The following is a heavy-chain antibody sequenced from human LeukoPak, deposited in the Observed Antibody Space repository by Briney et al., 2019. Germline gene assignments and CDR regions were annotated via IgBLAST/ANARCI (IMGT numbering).Heavy chain of an antibody. Sequence: GGSLRLSCAASGFTFSNAWMNWVRQAPGKGLEWVGRIKSKTDGGKTDYAAHVKGRFTISRDDSKNTLYLLMNSLKTEDTAVYYCTTVFDLGGPAWGQGTLVTVSS. V-gene: IGHV3-15*01. D-gene: IGHD3-16*01. J-gene: IGHJ5*02. CDR1: GFTFSNAW. CDR3: TTVFDLGGPA. CDR2: IKSKTDGGKT.